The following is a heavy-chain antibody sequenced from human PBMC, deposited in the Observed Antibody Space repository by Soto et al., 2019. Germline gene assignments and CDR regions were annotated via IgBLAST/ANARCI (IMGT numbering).Heavy chain of an antibody. CDR2: INTYNGNT. CDR1: GYSFTRYG. D-gene: IGHD3-16*01. CDR3: AMVDVYVTPSPQDV. V-gene: IGHV1-18*01. J-gene: IGHJ6*02. Sequence: QVQLVQSRAEVKNPGASVKVSCKASGYSFTRYGIAWARQAPGQGLEWMGWINTYNGNTNYAQYPQGRDTLTTDTATSTAYMVLTSLRSNDTAIYYCAMVDVYVTPSPQDVWGQGTTVIVSS.